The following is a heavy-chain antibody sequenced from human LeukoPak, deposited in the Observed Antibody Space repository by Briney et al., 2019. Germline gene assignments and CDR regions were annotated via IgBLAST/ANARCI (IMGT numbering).Heavy chain of an antibody. CDR2: INAGNGNT. Sequence: ASVKVSCKASGYTFTGYYMHWVRQAPGQGLEWMGWINAGNGNTDYSQKFQGRLTFTRDTSASTAFMELSSLTSEDTAVYYCARTGYSGGWYRNGMDVWGQGTTVTVSS. CDR3: ARTGYSGGWYRNGMDV. CDR1: GYTFTGYY. V-gene: IGHV1-3*01. D-gene: IGHD6-19*01. J-gene: IGHJ6*02.